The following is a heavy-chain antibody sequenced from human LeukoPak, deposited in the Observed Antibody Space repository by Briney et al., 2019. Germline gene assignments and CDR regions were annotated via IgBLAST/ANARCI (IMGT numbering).Heavy chain of an antibody. CDR3: AKGRDGSSWYYYYYGMDV. J-gene: IGHJ6*02. Sequence: TGGSLKLSCAASGFTFSSYAMSWVRQAPGKGLEWVSAISGSGGSTYYADSVKGRFTISRDNSKNTLYLQMNSLRAEDTAVYYCAKGRDGSSWYYYYYGMDVWGQGTTVTVSS. D-gene: IGHD6-13*01. CDR1: GFTFSSYA. V-gene: IGHV3-23*01. CDR2: ISGSGGST.